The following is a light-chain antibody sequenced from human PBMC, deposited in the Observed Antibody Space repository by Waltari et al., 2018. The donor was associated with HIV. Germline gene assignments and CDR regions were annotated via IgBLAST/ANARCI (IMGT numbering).Light chain of an antibody. CDR3: SSFTKDFTVI. V-gene: IGLV2-14*03. Sequence: SVVTQPASVSGFPGQSVTISCPATDSDFGYGNFVSWYQQHPGKAPKVILFEVDSRASGVDDRFSGSKAGNTASLTISGLRTEDEANYYCSSFTKDFTVIFGGGTKVTIL. CDR2: EVD. CDR1: DSDFGYGNF. J-gene: IGLJ2*01.